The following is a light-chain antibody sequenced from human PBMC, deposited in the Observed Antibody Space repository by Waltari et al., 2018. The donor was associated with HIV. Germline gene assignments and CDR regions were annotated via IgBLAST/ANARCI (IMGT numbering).Light chain of an antibody. CDR2: KDN. CDR1: LVSKQF. J-gene: IGLJ3*02. CDR3: QSADASQIWV. Sequence: SFELTQPPSVSVSPGQTARITCSGDLVSKQFVYWYQKKTGQAPLLVIFKDNERPSGIPQRLSASTSGPIATLTISGVQAEDEADYYCQSADASQIWVFGGGSKLTVL. V-gene: IGLV3-25*03.